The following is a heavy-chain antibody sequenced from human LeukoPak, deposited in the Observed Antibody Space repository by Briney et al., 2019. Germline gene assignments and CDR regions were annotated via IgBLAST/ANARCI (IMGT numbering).Heavy chain of an antibody. Sequence: ASVKVSCKASGYTFTSYWLHWVRQAPGQGLEWMGITNPSSGNTAYAQKFQGGITMTRDTSTSTVYMELSSLRSDDTAVYYCARDKDSTGWYGGFDSWGQGTLVTVSS. J-gene: IGHJ4*02. D-gene: IGHD6-19*01. CDR3: ARDKDSTGWYGGFDS. CDR1: GYTFTSYW. V-gene: IGHV1-46*01. CDR2: TNPSSGNT.